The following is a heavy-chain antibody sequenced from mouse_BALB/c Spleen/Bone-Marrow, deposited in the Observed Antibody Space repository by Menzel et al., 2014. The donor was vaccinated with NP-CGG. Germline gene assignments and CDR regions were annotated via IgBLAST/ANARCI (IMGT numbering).Heavy chain of an antibody. V-gene: IGHV14-3*02. Sequence: VQLQQSGAELVKLGASVKLSCTASGLNIKDTYMHWVKQRPEQGLEWIGRIDPANGNTKYDPTFQGKATITADTSSNTAHLQLNSLTSEDTAVYYCASYRYGWYFDVWGAGTTVTVSS. J-gene: IGHJ1*01. D-gene: IGHD2-12*01. CDR1: GLNIKDTY. CDR2: IDPANGNT. CDR3: ASYRYGWYFDV.